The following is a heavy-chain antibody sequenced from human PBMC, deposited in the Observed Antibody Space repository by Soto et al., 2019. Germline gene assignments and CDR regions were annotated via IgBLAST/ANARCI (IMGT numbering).Heavy chain of an antibody. CDR1: GGTFSSYA. CDR3: ARVRLRYYDSSGYYYVFDY. CDR2: IIPIFGAA. D-gene: IGHD3-22*01. Sequence: SVKVSCKAPGGTFSSYAISSVRQSPGQGLEWMGGIIPIFGAANYAQKFQGRVTITADESTSTAYMELSSLRSEDTAVYYCARVRLRYYDSSGYYYVFDYWGQGTLVTVSS. V-gene: IGHV1-69*13. J-gene: IGHJ4*02.